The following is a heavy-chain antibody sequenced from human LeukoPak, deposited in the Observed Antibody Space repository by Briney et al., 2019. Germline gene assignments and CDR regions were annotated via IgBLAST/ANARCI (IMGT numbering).Heavy chain of an antibody. J-gene: IGHJ4*02. D-gene: IGHD3-3*02. CDR2: IYYTGST. CDR1: GGSMSNYY. Sequence: SETLSLTCSVSGGSMSNYYGSWIRQPPGKGLEWIAYIYYTGSTYYNPSLKSRVTMSVDTSKNQFSLTLSSVTASDTAVYYCARHISGAATLDWGQGTLVTVSS. V-gene: IGHV4-59*08. CDR3: ARHISGAATLD.